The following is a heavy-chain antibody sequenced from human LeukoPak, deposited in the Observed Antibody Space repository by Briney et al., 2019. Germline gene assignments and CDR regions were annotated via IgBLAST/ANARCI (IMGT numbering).Heavy chain of an antibody. Sequence: GASVKVSCKASRYTFTSYGISWVRQAPGQGLEWMGWISAYNGNTNYAQKLQGRVTMTTDTSTSTAYMELRSLRSDDTAVYYCARSFYGDYYYYYYMDVWGKGTTVTVSS. D-gene: IGHD4-17*01. CDR1: RYTFTSYG. CDR3: ARSFYGDYYYYYYMDV. J-gene: IGHJ6*03. V-gene: IGHV1-18*01. CDR2: ISAYNGNT.